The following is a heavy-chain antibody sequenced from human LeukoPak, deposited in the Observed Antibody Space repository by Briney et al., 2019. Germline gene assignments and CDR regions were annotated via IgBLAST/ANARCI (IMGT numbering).Heavy chain of an antibody. D-gene: IGHD6-13*01. Sequence: SETLSPTCTVSGGSISSYYWSWIRQPAGKGLEWIGRIYTSGSTSYNPSLESRVTMSVDTSKNQFSLKLNSVTAADTAVYYCARASYSSSWYVDGMDVWGQGTTVTVSS. V-gene: IGHV4-4*07. CDR2: IYTSGST. CDR3: ARASYSSSWYVDGMDV. J-gene: IGHJ6*02. CDR1: GGSISSYY.